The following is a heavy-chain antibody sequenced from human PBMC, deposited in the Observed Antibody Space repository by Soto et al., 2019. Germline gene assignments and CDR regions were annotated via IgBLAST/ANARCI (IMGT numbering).Heavy chain of an antibody. CDR2: MSFDASYR. Sequence: PGGSLRLSCAASGFTFSTYGMHWVRQAPGKGLEWVAVMSFDASYRYYADSVTGRFSISRDNSENTLFLHMSSLSDDDTAMYYCARGGRYLVPGIDYWGQGTLVTVSS. V-gene: IGHV3-30*12. CDR3: ARGGRYLVPGIDY. CDR1: GFTFSTYG. J-gene: IGHJ4*02. D-gene: IGHD2-21*02.